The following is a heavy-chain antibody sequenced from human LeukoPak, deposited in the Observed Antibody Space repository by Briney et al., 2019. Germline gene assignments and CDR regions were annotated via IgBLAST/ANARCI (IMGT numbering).Heavy chain of an antibody. J-gene: IGHJ4*02. CDR2: IKHDESEK. Sequence: GGSLRLSCAAPGFSFNSDWMDWVRQAPGKGLEWVANIKHDESEKNYLDSVKGRFTISRDNAQNSLYLQMNGLRVEDTAVYYCTRRLDDWGQGTLVTVSS. V-gene: IGHV3-7*01. CDR1: GFSFNSDW. D-gene: IGHD3-16*01. CDR3: TRRLDD.